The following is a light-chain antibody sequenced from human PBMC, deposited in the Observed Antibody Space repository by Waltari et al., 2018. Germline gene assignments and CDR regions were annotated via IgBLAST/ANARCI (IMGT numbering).Light chain of an antibody. J-gene: IGLJ2*01. CDR2: DVA. CDR3: SSYTSVNTR. CDR1: SSDVEGFNF. V-gene: IGLV2-14*03. Sequence: QSALTQPASMSGSPGQSITISCTGTSSDVEGFNFVSWYQQYPGNAPKLIIYDVANRPSGVSHRFSGSRSDNTASLTISGLQAEDEADYYCSSYTSVNTRFGGGTKLTVL.